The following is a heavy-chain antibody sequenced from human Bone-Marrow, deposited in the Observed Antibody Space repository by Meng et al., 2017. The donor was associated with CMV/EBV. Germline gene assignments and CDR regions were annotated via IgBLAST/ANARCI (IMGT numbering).Heavy chain of an antibody. CDR2: IYYSGST. Sequence: SETLSLTCTVSGGSVSSGSYYWSWIRQPPGKGLEWIGYIYYSGSTNYNPSLKSRVTISVDTSKNQSSLKLSSVTAADTAVYYCARGGSGSRYYYYGMDVWGQGTTVTFSS. J-gene: IGHJ6*02. CDR1: GGSVSSGSYY. D-gene: IGHD3-10*01. V-gene: IGHV4-61*01. CDR3: ARGGSGSRYYYYGMDV.